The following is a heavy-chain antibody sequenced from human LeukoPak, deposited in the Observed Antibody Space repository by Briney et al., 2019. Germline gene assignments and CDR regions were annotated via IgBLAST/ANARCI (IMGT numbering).Heavy chain of an antibody. D-gene: IGHD2-2*01. CDR3: ARAVGSTSWFDS. V-gene: IGHV4-31*03. CDR2: TYYSGNT. Sequence: SQTLSLTCSVSGDLIIGAPYYWSWVRQHPGKSLEWIAYTYYSGNTYDNPSLKSRVTLSVDTSKNQFTLNLTSVSAADTAVYFCARAVGSTSWFDSWGQGTLVTVSS. J-gene: IGHJ5*01. CDR1: GDLIIGAPYY.